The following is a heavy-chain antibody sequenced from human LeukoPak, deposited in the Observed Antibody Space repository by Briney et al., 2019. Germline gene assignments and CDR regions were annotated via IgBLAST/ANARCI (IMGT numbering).Heavy chain of an antibody. D-gene: IGHD3-10*01. Sequence: SQTLSLTCSVSGGSLSSGDYYWTWIRQPPGRGLEWIGYIYYSGTTYYNPSLKSRLTISVDTSKNQFSLNLSSVTAADTAVYFCARRGSGWFDPWGQGTLVTVSS. CDR1: GGSLSSGDYY. V-gene: IGHV4-30-4*01. J-gene: IGHJ5*02. CDR2: IYYSGTT. CDR3: ARRGSGWFDP.